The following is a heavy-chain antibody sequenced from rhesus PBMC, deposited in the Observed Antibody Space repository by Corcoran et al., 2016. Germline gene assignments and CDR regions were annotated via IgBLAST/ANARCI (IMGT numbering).Heavy chain of an antibody. D-gene: IGHD2-39*02. J-gene: IGHJ4*01. V-gene: IGHV2S2*01. CDR2: IDWDDDK. CDR3: ARLHDY. CDR1: GFSLSTSGMR. Sequence: QVTLKESGPALVKPTQTLTLTCTFSGFSLSTSGMRVSWIRQPPGKDLEWRARIDWDDDKYSSTALKSGITISKDTSKNQVVLTMTNMDPVDTATYYCARLHDYWGQGVLVTVSS.